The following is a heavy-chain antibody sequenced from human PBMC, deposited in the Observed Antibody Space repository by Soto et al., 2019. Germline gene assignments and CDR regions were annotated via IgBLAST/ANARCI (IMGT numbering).Heavy chain of an antibody. J-gene: IGHJ4*02. CDR2: IFHSLGA. Sequence: KTSETLSLTCTVSGGSTTSDYWSWIRQPPGRGLEWLGYIFHSLGAKYNPSLGSRGTISLDTSKNQLSLSLRSVTAADTAIYFCVRDLNGSGDYWGQGTLVTVSS. CDR1: GGSTTSDY. V-gene: IGHV4-59*01. D-gene: IGHD3-10*01. CDR3: VRDLNGSGDY.